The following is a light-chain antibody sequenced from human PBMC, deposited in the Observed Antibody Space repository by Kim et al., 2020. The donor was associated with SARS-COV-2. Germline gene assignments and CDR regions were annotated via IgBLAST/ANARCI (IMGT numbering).Light chain of an antibody. J-gene: IGKJ4*01. Sequence: EIVMTQSPATLTVSPGERVTLSCRASQSVSTHLAWCQQKPGQAPRLLIYGASNRATGIPARFSGSGSGTEFTLTITSLQPEDFGVYYCQQYNNWPPGLTFGGGTKVDIK. CDR3: QQYNNWPPGLT. CDR2: GAS. V-gene: IGKV3-15*01. CDR1: QSVSTH.